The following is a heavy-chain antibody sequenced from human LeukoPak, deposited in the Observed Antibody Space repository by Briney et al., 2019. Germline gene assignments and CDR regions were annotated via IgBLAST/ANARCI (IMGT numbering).Heavy chain of an antibody. D-gene: IGHD3-10*01. CDR2: ISGSGGST. Sequence: PGGSLRLSCAASGFTFSSYAMSWVRQAPGKGLEWVSAISGSGGSTYYADSVKGRFIISRDNSKNTLYLQMNSLRAEDTAVYYCAKDLEFGYYYGSGSYYNFDYWGQGTLVTVSS. J-gene: IGHJ4*02. CDR1: GFTFSSYA. CDR3: AKDLEFGYYYGSGSYYNFDY. V-gene: IGHV3-23*01.